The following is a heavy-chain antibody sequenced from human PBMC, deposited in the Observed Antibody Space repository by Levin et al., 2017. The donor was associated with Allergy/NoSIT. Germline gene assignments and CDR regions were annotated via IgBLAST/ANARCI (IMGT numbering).Heavy chain of an antibody. V-gene: IGHV3-23*01. D-gene: IGHD3-10*01. Sequence: GGSLRLSCAASGFTFSSYALSWVRQAPGKGLEWVSGILDSGASTYYADSVKGRFTISRDNSKNTLYLQMNSLRAEDTAMYYCTKDDLFARGATYRYSGFDSSGRGTLVTVSS. CDR3: TKDDLFARGATYRYSGFDS. CDR2: ILDSGAST. CDR1: GFTFSSYA. J-gene: IGHJ4*02.